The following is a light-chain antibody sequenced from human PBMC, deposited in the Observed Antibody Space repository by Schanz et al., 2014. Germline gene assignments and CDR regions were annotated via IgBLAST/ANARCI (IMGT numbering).Light chain of an antibody. V-gene: IGLV2-23*01. Sequence: QSVLTQPASVSGSPGQSITISCTGTSSDVGSYGFVSWYQHYPGKAPKVIIYEANKRPLGVSNRFSASKSGYTASLTISGLQAEDEADYYCCSYADGSTLIFGGGTKLTVL. CDR3: CSYADGSTLI. CDR2: EAN. CDR1: SSDVGSYGF. J-gene: IGLJ2*01.